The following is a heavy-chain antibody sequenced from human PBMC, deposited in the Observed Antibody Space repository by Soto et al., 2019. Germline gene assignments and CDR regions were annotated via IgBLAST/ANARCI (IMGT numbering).Heavy chain of an antibody. J-gene: IGHJ3*02. Sequence: QLQLQESGPGLVKPSETLSLTCSVSVGSISSTDYYWGWIRQPPGKGLEWIGSLDYSGSTYYNPSLKSPGTISVDTSKHPFSLQLSSVTAADTAVYYCASHNSGSYFCDAFDIGGQGTMVTVSS. CDR3: ASHNSGSYFCDAFDI. CDR2: LDYSGST. CDR1: VGSISSTDYY. V-gene: IGHV4-39*01. D-gene: IGHD1-26*01.